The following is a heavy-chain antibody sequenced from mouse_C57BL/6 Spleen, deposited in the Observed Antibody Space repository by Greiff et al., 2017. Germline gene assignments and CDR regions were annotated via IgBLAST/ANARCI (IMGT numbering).Heavy chain of an antibody. J-gene: IGHJ3*01. V-gene: IGHV1-81*01. CDR2: IYPRSGNT. D-gene: IGHD1-1*01. CDR1: GYTFTSYG. Sequence: QVQLQQSGAELARPGASVKLSCKASGYTFTSYGISWVKQRTGQGLEWIGEIYPRSGNTYYNEKFKGKATLTADKSSSTAYMELRSLTSEDSAVYFCARWGITTVSPAWFAYWGQGTLVTVSA. CDR3: ARWGITTVSPAWFAY.